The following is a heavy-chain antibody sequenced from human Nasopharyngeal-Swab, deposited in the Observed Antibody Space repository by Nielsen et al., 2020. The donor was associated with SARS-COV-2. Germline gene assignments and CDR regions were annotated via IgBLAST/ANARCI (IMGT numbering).Heavy chain of an antibody. V-gene: IGHV3-74*01. CDR1: GFTFSSYW. Sequence: LSLTCAASGFTFSSYWMHWVRQAPGKGLVWVSRINSDGSSTSYADSVKGRFTISRDNAKNTLYLQMNSLRVEDTAVYYCVKHQGSSSDQWGQGTLVTVSS. J-gene: IGHJ4*02. CDR2: INSDGSST. CDR3: VKHQGSSSDQ.